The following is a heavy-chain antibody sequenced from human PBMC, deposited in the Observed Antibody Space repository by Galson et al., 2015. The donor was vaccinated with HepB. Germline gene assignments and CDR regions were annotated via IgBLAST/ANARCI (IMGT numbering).Heavy chain of an antibody. CDR1: GFTFSSYS. J-gene: IGHJ6*03. Sequence: SLRLSCAASGFTFSSYSMNWVRQAPGKGLEWVSSISSSSSYIYYADSVKGRFTISRDNAKNSLYLQMNSLRAEDTAVYYCARSRSSYCSSTSCYPRRYYYYMDVWGKGTAVTVSS. D-gene: IGHD2-2*01. CDR3: ARSRSSYCSSTSCYPRRYYYYMDV. V-gene: IGHV3-21*01. CDR2: ISSSSSYI.